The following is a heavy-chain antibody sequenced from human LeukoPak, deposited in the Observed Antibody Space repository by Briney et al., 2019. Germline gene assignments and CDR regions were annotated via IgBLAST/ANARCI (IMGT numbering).Heavy chain of an antibody. J-gene: IGHJ6*03. CDR1: GFTFSIYT. CDR2: IITDISST. Sequence: PGGSLRLSCAASGFTFSIYTMSWVRQAPGKGLEWVSSIITDISSTYYADSVKGRFTISRDNAQNSLYLQMNSLSDEDTAVYFCARSAPAAAGTGPMDVWGKGTTVTVSS. CDR3: ARSAPAAAGTGPMDV. D-gene: IGHD6-13*01. V-gene: IGHV3-21*01.